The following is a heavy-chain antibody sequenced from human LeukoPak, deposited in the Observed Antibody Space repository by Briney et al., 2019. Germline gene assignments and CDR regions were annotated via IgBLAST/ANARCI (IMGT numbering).Heavy chain of an antibody. J-gene: IGHJ4*02. CDR3: VRVKGSYFDY. CDR2: ISSSGSAI. D-gene: IGHD3-22*01. CDR1: GFPLSSYS. Sequence: GGSLRLSCAASGFPLSSYSKNWVRQAPGKGLEWVSYISSSGSAIYYVDSVKGRFTVSRDNAKNSLFLQMNSPRAEDTAVYYCVRVKGSYFDYWGQGALVTVSS. V-gene: IGHV3-48*01.